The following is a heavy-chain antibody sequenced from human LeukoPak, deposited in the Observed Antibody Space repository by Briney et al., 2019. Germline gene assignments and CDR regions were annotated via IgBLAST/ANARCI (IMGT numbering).Heavy chain of an antibody. CDR3: AGVDYGDY. J-gene: IGHJ4*02. V-gene: IGHV3-30*03. Sequence: PGRSLRLSCIASGFTFSNYGMHWVRQAPGKGLEWAAMISSDGNNQYYADSVKGRFTISRDNSKNTLYLQMNSLRSEDTAVFYCAGVDYGDYWGQGTLVTVSS. CDR2: ISSDGNNQ. D-gene: IGHD4/OR15-4a*01. CDR1: GFTFSNYG.